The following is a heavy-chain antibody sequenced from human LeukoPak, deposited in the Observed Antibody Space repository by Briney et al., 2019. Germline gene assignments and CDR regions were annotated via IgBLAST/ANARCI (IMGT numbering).Heavy chain of an antibody. V-gene: IGHV3-11*01. J-gene: IGHJ6*02. CDR2: FSGSGTTK. Sequence: GRSLGLSSAASGFNFIEYYMNWMRQANGTGLAPISSFSGSGTTKHYADSVKGRFTISRDNAKNSLSLQMNSLRAEDTAVYYCAKEVGVWWIMNFYAMDVWGQGTTVTVSS. CDR1: GFNFIEYY. D-gene: IGHD2-21*01. CDR3: AKEVGVWWIMNFYAMDV.